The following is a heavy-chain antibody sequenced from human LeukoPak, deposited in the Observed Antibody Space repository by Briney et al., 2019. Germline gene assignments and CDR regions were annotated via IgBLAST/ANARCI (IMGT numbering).Heavy chain of an antibody. D-gene: IGHD5-24*01. CDR1: GDSIRSSSRY. V-gene: IGHV4-39*01. CDR2: IYYTGSS. Sequence: SETLSLTCTVSGDSIRSSSRYWGWIRQPPGKGLEWIGSIYYTGSSYYNPSLKSRVTISVDMSNNQFSLKLSSVTAADTAVYYCARGRRDGYTLYYMDVWAKGTTVTISS. CDR3: ARGRRDGYTLYYMDV. J-gene: IGHJ6*03.